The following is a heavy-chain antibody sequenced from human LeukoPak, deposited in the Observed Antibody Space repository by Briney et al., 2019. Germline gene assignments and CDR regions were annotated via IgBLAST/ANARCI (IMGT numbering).Heavy chain of an antibody. J-gene: IGHJ4*02. Sequence: PGGSLRLSCAASGFTFSSYAMSWVRQAPGKGLEWVSYISSSGSTIYYADSVKGRFTISRDNAKNSLYLQMNSLRAEDTAVYYCAGVQKKYYDYVWGSYRPTPYFDYWGQGTLVTVSS. CDR3: AGVQKKYYDYVWGSYRPTPYFDY. CDR1: GFTFSSYA. CDR2: ISSSGSTI. V-gene: IGHV3-48*03. D-gene: IGHD3-16*02.